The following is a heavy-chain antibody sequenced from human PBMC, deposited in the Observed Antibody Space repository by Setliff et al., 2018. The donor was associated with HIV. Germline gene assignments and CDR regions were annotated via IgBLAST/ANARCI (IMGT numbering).Heavy chain of an antibody. CDR3: ARPGIAAADYYFDY. CDR1: GYTFTNYN. V-gene: IGHV1-46*01. Sequence: ASVKVSCKASGYTFTNYNIHWVRQAPGQGLEWVGMVNPSGGSTAYAQKFQGRVTIIRDTSTSTVYMDLSSLRSENTAVYYCARPGIAAADYYFDYWGQGALVTVSS. CDR2: VNPSGGST. D-gene: IGHD6-13*01. J-gene: IGHJ4*02.